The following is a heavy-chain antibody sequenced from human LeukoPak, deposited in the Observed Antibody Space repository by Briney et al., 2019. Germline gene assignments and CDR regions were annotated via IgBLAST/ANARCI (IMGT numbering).Heavy chain of an antibody. Sequence: GGSLRLSCAASGFTFSDYYMSWIRQAPGKGLEWVSYISSSGSTIYYADSVKGRFTISRDNAKNSLYLQMNSLRAEDTAVYYCAREPSPPAVLEWLFLDWYFDLWGRGTLVTVSS. D-gene: IGHD3-3*02. V-gene: IGHV3-11*04. J-gene: IGHJ2*01. CDR2: ISSSGSTI. CDR3: AREPSPPAVLEWLFLDWYFDL. CDR1: GFTFSDYY.